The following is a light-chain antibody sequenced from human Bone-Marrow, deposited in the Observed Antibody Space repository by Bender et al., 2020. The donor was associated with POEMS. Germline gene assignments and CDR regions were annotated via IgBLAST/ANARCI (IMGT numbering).Light chain of an antibody. CDR3: SSYAGDSTWV. J-gene: IGLJ3*02. CDR1: SSNIGTNP. V-gene: IGLV1-44*01. Sequence: QSVLTQPPSASGTPGQRVTISCSGSSSNIGTNPVNWYQQLPGTAPKLLIYINNQRPSGVPDRFSGSKSGETASLTISGLQAEDEADYSCSSYAGDSTWVFGGGTKLTVL. CDR2: INN.